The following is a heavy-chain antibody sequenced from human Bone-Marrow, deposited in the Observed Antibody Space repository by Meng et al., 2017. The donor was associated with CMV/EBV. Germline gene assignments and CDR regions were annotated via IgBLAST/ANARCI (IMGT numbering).Heavy chain of an antibody. CDR2: INPSGGST. V-gene: IGHV1-46*01. D-gene: IGHD3-3*01. CDR3: ARAVLRFLEWPSDYYYGMDV. CDR1: GYTFTSYY. Sequence: ASVKVSCKASGYTFTSYYMHWVRQAPGQGLEWMGIINPSGGSTSYAQKFQGRVTMTRDTSTSTVYMELSSLRSEDTAMYYCARAVLRFLEWPSDYYYGMDVWGQGTTVTVSS. J-gene: IGHJ6*02.